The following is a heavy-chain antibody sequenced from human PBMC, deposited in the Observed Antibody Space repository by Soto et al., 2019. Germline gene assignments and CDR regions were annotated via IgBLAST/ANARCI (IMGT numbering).Heavy chain of an antibody. J-gene: IGHJ6*02. CDR3: ARAGAAPYYYYGLDV. D-gene: IGHD3-10*01. V-gene: IGHV1-18*01. Sequence: AAVKVSCKTSRYTFTAYDIYWVRQAPGQGLEWMGWIRAYNGDTNYAQKFQTRVTMTTDKSTDTAYMDLRSLTSDDTAIYYCARAGAAPYYYYGLDVWGQGTTVTVSS. CDR1: RYTFTAYD. CDR2: IRAYNGDT.